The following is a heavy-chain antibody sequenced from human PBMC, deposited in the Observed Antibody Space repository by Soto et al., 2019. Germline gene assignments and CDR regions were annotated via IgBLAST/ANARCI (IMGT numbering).Heavy chain of an antibody. J-gene: IGHJ4*02. CDR3: AAYDSEGYFDY. V-gene: IGHV4-59*01. CDR2: IYYSGST. D-gene: IGHD3-9*01. CDR1: GGSITNFH. Sequence: SESLALSCTVSGGSITNFHWSWIRQPPGKGLEWIGYIYYSGSTNYNPSLKSRVTMSIDTSKNQFSLKLISVTAADTAAYYCAAYDSEGYFDYWGQGALVTVSS.